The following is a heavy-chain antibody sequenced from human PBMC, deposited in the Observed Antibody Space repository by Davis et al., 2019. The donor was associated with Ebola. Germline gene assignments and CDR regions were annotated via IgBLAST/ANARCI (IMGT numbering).Heavy chain of an antibody. CDR1: GGSFSGYY. D-gene: IGHD3-10*01. J-gene: IGHJ4*02. Sequence: PSETLSLTCAVYGGSFSGYYWSWVRQAPGKGLEWVANIKQDGSEKYYVDSVKGRFTISRDNAKNSLYLQMNSLRAEDTGVYYCARDQSGSGSFFDYWGQGTLVTVSS. CDR2: IKQDGSEK. V-gene: IGHV3-7*01. CDR3: ARDQSGSGSFFDY.